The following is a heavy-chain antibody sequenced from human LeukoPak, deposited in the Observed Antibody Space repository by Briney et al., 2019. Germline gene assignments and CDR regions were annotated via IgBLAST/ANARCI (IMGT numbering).Heavy chain of an antibody. J-gene: IGHJ5*02. Sequence: SETLSLTCTVSGGSISSFYWSWIRQPAGNGLEWIGYIYYTGNTYYNPSLKSRVSISVDTSKNQFSLTLSSVTAADTAVYYCARQQQLVFNFQRYGWFDPWGQGTLVTVSS. D-gene: IGHD6-13*01. CDR1: GGSISSFY. V-gene: IGHV4-59*01. CDR3: ARQQQLVFNFQRYGWFDP. CDR2: IYYTGNT.